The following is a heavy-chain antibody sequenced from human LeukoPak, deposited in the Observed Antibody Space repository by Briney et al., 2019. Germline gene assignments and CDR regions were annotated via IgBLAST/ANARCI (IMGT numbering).Heavy chain of an antibody. CDR1: GGSINSHY. Sequence: SETLSLTCIVSGGSINSHYWSWSWIRQSAGKGLEWIGLIHTSGSTKYNPSLQSRITMSVDTSKNQFPLKLSSVTAADTAVYFCATAAPRSGSFTDAFDIWGQGTMVTVSS. CDR2: IHTSGST. CDR3: ATAAPRSGSFTDAFDI. D-gene: IGHD5-12*01. J-gene: IGHJ3*02. V-gene: IGHV4-4*07.